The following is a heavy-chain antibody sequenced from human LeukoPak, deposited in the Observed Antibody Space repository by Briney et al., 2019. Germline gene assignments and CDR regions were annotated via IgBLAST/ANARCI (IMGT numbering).Heavy chain of an antibody. CDR1: GFTFSNAW. J-gene: IGHJ5*02. CDR2: ISSSSSTI. CDR3: ARRKPYCGGDCYRSARWFDP. V-gene: IGHV3-48*01. D-gene: IGHD2-21*02. Sequence: GGSLRLSCAASGFTFSNAWMSWVRQAPGKGLEWVSYISSSSSTIYYADSVKGRFTISKDNAKNSLYLQMNNLSAEDTAVYYCARRKPYCGGDCYRSARWFDPWGQGTLVTISS.